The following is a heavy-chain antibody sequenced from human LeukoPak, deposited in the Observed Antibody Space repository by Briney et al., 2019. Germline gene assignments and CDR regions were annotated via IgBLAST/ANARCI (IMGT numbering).Heavy chain of an antibody. CDR2: IYYSGST. Sequence: PSETLSLTCTVSGGSLSSYYWSSIRQPPGKGLEWIGYIYYSGSTNYNPSLKSRVTISVDTSKNQFSLKLRSVTAADTAVYYCARAPDDYVDYWGQGTLVTVSS. CDR3: ARAPDDYVDY. V-gene: IGHV4-59*01. CDR1: GGSLSSYY. J-gene: IGHJ4*02. D-gene: IGHD5-24*01.